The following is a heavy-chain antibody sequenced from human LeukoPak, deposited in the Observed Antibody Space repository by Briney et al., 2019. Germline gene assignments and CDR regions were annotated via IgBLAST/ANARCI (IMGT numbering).Heavy chain of an antibody. CDR2: ISSSGSTI. J-gene: IGHJ4*02. Sequence: GGSLRLSCAASGFTFSNYAMSWVRQAPGKGLEWVSYISSSGSTIYYADSVKGRFTISRDNAKNSLYLQMNSLRAEDTAVYYCARDYSSTGVFDYWGQGTLVTVSS. CDR1: GFTFSNYA. V-gene: IGHV3-48*03. CDR3: ARDYSSTGVFDY. D-gene: IGHD6-19*01.